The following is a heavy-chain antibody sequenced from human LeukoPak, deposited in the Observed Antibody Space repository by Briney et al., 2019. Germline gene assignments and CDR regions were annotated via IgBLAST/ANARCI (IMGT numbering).Heavy chain of an antibody. Sequence: SETLSLTCTVSNGSINSGSFNNGNYYWSWIRQLPQKGLEWIGYIYYSGNTYYNPSLESRVTMSVDTSKNQFSLRLSAVTAADTAVYYCARDLSRWASMRYSGSHGAWFDPWGQGTLVTVSS. J-gene: IGHJ5*02. CDR3: ARDLSRWASMRYSGSHGAWFDP. V-gene: IGHV4-31*03. CDR2: IYYSGNT. CDR1: NGSINSGSFNNGNYY. D-gene: IGHD1-26*01.